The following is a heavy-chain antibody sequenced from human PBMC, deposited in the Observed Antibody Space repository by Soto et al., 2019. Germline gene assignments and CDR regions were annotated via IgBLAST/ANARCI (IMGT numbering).Heavy chain of an antibody. J-gene: IGHJ6*02. CDR2: IYPGDSDT. D-gene: IGHD3-3*01. Sequence: GESLKISCKGSGYSFTSYWIGWVRQMPGKGLEWMGIIYPGDSDTRYSPSFQGQVTISADKSISTAYLQWSSLKASDTAMYYCARQSLLEWLPTGAAPYYYYGMDVWGQGTTVPVSS. V-gene: IGHV5-51*01. CDR1: GYSFTSYW. CDR3: ARQSLLEWLPTGAAPYYYYGMDV.